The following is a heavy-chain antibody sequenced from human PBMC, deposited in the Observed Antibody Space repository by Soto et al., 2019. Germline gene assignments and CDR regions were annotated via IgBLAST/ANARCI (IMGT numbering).Heavy chain of an antibody. D-gene: IGHD6-13*01. Sequence: QVQLVQSGAEVKKPGASVKVSCKASGFTFSAYYIYWVRQAPGQGLEWIGWIKPNSGDTNNAQKFQGRVTMTRDTSTSTVYMELSALISDDTAVYYCARSLLDEYSSSWRSAYYGMDVWGQGTTVTVSS. CDR1: GFTFSAYY. J-gene: IGHJ6*02. CDR3: ARSLLDEYSSSWRSAYYGMDV. CDR2: IKPNSGDT. V-gene: IGHV1-2*02.